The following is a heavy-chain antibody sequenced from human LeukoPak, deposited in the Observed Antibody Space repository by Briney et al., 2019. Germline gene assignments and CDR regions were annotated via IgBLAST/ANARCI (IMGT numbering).Heavy chain of an antibody. D-gene: IGHD5-24*01. J-gene: IGHJ4*02. CDR3: ARPRGNVEMATIPFDY. CDR1: GFTFSSYG. V-gene: IGHV3-21*01. Sequence: GGSLRLSCAASGFTFSSYGMHWVRQAPGKGLEWVSSISSSSSYIYYAGSVKGRFTISRDNAKNSLYLQMNSLRAEDTAVYYCARPRGNVEMATIPFDYWGQGTLVTVSS. CDR2: ISSSSSYI.